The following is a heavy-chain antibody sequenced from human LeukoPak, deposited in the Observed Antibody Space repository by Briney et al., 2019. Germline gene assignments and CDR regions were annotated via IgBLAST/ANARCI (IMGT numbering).Heavy chain of an antibody. CDR2: ISGSGGST. D-gene: IGHD4-23*01. Sequence: GGSLRLSCAASGFTFSSYAMSWVRQAPGKGLEWVSAISGSGGSTYYADSVKGRFTISRDNSKNTLYLQMNSLRAEDTAVYYCAKERYGGNSEDSRFDYWGQGTLVTVSS. V-gene: IGHV3-23*01. CDR1: GFTFSSYA. J-gene: IGHJ4*02. CDR3: AKERYGGNSEDSRFDY.